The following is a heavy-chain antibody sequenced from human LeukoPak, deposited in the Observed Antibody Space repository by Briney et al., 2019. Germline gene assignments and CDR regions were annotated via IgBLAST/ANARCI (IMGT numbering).Heavy chain of an antibody. V-gene: IGHV3-23*01. J-gene: IGHJ4*02. Sequence: PGGSLRLSRAASGFTFSSYAMSWVRQAPGKGLEWVSAISGSGGSTYYADSVKGRFTISRDNSKNTLYLQMNSLRAEDTAVYYCARDAGSHTYYSPDGGFLDYWGQGTLVTVSS. CDR2: ISGSGGST. D-gene: IGHD3-10*01. CDR3: ARDAGSHTYYSPDGGFLDY. CDR1: GFTFSSYA.